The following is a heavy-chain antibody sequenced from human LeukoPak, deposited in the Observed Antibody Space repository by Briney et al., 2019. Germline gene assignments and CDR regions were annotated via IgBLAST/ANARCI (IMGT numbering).Heavy chain of an antibody. CDR2: IYYSGST. CDR1: GGSISSSSYY. Sequence: PSETLSLTCTVSGGSISSSSYYWGWIRQPPGKGLEWIGSIYYSGSTYYNPSLKSRVTISVDTSKNQFSLKLSSVTAADTAVYYCASVGNTAGDDYWGQGTLVTVSS. D-gene: IGHD5-18*01. J-gene: IGHJ4*02. V-gene: IGHV4-39*01. CDR3: ASVGNTAGDDY.